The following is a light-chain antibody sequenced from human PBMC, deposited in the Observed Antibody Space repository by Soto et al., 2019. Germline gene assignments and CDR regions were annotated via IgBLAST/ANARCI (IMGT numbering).Light chain of an antibody. CDR1: RSISES. CDR2: RAS. V-gene: IGKV1-5*03. CDR3: QQYNTYSFT. J-gene: IGKJ2*01. Sequence: DIQMTQSPSTLSASIGDRVTITCRASRSISESLAWYQQRPGKAPKLLIYRASRLESGVPSRFVGSGSGTEFTLTISGLQPDDFASYYCQQYNTYSFTFGQGTKLEIK.